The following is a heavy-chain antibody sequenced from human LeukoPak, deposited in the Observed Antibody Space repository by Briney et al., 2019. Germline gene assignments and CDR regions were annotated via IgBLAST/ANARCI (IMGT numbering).Heavy chain of an antibody. V-gene: IGHV5-51*01. CDR2: IYPGDSDT. J-gene: IGHJ4*02. CDR3: ARTIIAAAGTSEIDY. D-gene: IGHD6-13*01. CDR1: GYSFTSYW. Sequence: GESLKISCKGSGYSFTSYWIGWVRQMPGKGLEWMGIIYPGDSDTRYSPSFQGQVTISADKSISTAYLQWSSLKASDTAMYYCARTIIAAAGTSEIDYWGQGTLVTVSS.